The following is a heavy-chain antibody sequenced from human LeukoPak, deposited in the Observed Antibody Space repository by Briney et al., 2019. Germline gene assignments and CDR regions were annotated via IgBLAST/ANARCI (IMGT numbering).Heavy chain of an antibody. CDR3: VQSELRPFKAFD. CDR1: GFTFSNYA. CDR2: IYGNSKKT. D-gene: IGHD1-7*01. Sequence: GGSLRLSCGAAGFTFSNYAMTWVRQAPGKGPQWVSSIYGNSKKTFYADSVKGRFTISRDNGKNTLYLQMNSLRVEDTAVYYCVQSELRPFKAFDWGQGTQVTVSS. J-gene: IGHJ1*01. V-gene: IGHV3-23*01.